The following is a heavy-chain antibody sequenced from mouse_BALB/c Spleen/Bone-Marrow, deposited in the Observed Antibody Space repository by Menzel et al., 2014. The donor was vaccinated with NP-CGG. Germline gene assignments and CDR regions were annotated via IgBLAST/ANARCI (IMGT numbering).Heavy chain of an antibody. Sequence: EVHLVESGGRLVKPGGSLKLSCAASGFFFSDYYMHWVRQTPEKRLEWVATISDGGSYTSYPDSVKGRFTVSRDNANNNLYLQMSSLKSEDTAVYYCARTYRPYALDYWGQGSSVTVSS. D-gene: IGHD2-14*01. CDR2: ISDGGSYT. V-gene: IGHV5-4*02. J-gene: IGHJ4*01. CDR1: GFFFSDYY. CDR3: ARTYRPYALDY.